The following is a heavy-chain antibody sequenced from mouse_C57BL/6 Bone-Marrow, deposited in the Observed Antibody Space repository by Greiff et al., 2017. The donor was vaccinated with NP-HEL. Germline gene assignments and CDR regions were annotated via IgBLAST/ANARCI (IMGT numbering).Heavy chain of an antibody. CDR2: IRLKSDNYAT. V-gene: IGHV6-3*01. CDR1: GFTFSNYW. Sequence: EVKLQESGGGLVQPGGSMKLSCVASGFTFSNYWMNWVRQSPEKGLEWVAQIRLKSDNYATHYAESVKGRFTISRDDSKSSVYLQMNNLRAEDTGIYYCTGRITTVVAPYAMDYWGQGTSVTVSS. CDR3: TGRITTVVAPYAMDY. D-gene: IGHD1-1*01. J-gene: IGHJ4*01.